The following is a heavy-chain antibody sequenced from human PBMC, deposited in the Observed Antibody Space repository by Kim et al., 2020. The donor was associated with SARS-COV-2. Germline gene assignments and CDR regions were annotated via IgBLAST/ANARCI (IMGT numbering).Heavy chain of an antibody. V-gene: IGHV1-3*01. J-gene: IGHJ5*02. D-gene: IGHD3-10*01. CDR3: ARDRGYGSGSYYRPPDQRNNWFDP. CDR2: INAGNGNT. CDR1: GYTFTSYA. Sequence: ASVKVSCKASGYTFTSYAMHWVRQAPGQRLEWMVWINAGNGNTKYSQKFQGRVTITRDTSASTAYMELSSLRSEDTAVYYCARDRGYGSGSYYRPPDQRNNWFDPWGQGTLVTVSS.